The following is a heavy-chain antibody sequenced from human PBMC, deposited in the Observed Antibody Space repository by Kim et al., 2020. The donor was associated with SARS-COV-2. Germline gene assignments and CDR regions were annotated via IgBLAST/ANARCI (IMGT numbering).Heavy chain of an antibody. CDR3: ARVFYGYYGSGSWILDY. Sequence: ASVKVSCKASGYTFTSYAMHWVRQAPGQRLEWMGWINAGNGNTKYSQKFQGRVTITRDTSASTAYMELSSLRSEDTAVYYCARVFYGYYGSGSWILDYWGQGTLVTVSS. CDR2: INAGNGNT. J-gene: IGHJ4*02. V-gene: IGHV1-3*01. D-gene: IGHD3-10*01. CDR1: GYTFTSYA.